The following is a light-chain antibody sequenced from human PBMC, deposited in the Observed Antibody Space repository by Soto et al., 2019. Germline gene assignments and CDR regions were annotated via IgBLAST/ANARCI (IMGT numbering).Light chain of an antibody. CDR2: NND. V-gene: IGLV1-44*01. CDR1: SSNIGTNP. J-gene: IGLJ2*01. CDR3: AAWDASLNGVV. Sequence: QSVLTQPPSASGTPGQRVTTSCSGSSSNIGTNPVNWYQQLPGTAPKLLIYNNDQRPSGVPDRISGSKSGTSASLAISGLQSEDEADYYCAAWDASLNGVVFGGGTKLTVL.